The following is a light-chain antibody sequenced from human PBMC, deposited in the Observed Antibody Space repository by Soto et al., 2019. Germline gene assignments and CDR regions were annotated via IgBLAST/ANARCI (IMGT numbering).Light chain of an antibody. CDR3: QQYYSFPQT. J-gene: IGKJ1*01. CDR1: QDIDTW. V-gene: IGKV1-12*01. CDR2: AAS. Sequence: DIQMTQSPSSVSASVGDRVTITCRASQDIDTWLAWYQQKPGKAPELLIYAASTLQSGVPSRFSGSGSGTDFTLTISCLQSEDFATYYCQQYYSFPQTFGQGTKVDI.